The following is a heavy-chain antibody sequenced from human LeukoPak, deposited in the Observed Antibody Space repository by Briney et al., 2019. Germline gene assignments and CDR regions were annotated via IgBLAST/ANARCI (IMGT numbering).Heavy chain of an antibody. D-gene: IGHD4-17*01. J-gene: IGHJ4*02. CDR3: AATYGDYDDISFDY. CDR2: INPNSGGT. V-gene: IGHV1-2*02. Sequence: GASVKVSCKASGYTLTAYYMHWVRQAPGQGLEWMGWINPNSGGTNYARKFQGRVTMTRDTSISTAYMELSRLRSDGTAVYCCAATYGDYDDISFDYWGEGSLVTVCS. CDR1: GYTLTAYY.